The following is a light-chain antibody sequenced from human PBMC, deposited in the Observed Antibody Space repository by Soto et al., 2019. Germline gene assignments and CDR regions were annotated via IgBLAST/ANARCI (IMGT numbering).Light chain of an antibody. V-gene: IGKV1-5*01. CDR1: QSITSW. CDR3: QQYNTYSGFS. Sequence: DIQMTQSPSTLSASVGDRVTITCRASQSITSWLAWYQQKPGKAPELLIYDASSLKTGVPSRFSGSRSGTEFTLTISSLQLDDFATYYCQQYNTYSGFSFGPGTKVDSK. CDR2: DAS. J-gene: IGKJ3*01.